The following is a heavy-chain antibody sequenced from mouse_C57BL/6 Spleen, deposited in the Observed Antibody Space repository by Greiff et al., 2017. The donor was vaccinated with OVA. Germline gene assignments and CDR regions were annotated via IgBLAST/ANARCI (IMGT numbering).Heavy chain of an antibody. CDR3: ARDSITTVVTGAMDY. Sequence: EVKLMESGPGLVKPSQSLSLTCSVPGYSITSGYYWNWIRQFPGNKLEWMGYISYDGSNNYNPSLKNRISITRDTSKNQFFLKLNSVTTEDTATYYCARDSITTVVTGAMDYWGQGTSVTVSS. D-gene: IGHD1-1*01. V-gene: IGHV3-6*01. CDR2: ISYDGSN. J-gene: IGHJ4*01. CDR1: GYSITSGYY.